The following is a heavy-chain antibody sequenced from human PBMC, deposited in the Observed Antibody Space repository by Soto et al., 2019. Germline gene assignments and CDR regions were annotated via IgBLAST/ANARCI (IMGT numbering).Heavy chain of an antibody. CDR3: ATGGSSGYYVDY. D-gene: IGHD3-22*01. CDR2: INHSGST. J-gene: IGHJ4*02. Sequence: QVQLQQWGAGLLKPSETLSLTCAVYGGSFSGYYWSWIRQPPGKGLEWIGEINHSGSTNYNTSLKSRVTISVDTSKNQFSLKLSYVTAADTAVYYCATGGSSGYYVDYWGQGTLVTVSS. CDR1: GGSFSGYY. V-gene: IGHV4-34*01.